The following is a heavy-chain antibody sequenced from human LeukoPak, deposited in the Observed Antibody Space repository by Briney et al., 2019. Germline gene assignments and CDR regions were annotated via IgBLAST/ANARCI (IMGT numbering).Heavy chain of an antibody. V-gene: IGHV1-69-2*01. CDR1: GYTFTDYY. Sequence: ATVKISCKVSGYTFTDYYMHWVQQAPGKGLEWMGLVDPEDGETIYAEKFQGRVTITADTPTDTAYMELSSLRSEDTAVYYCATDRGIAAAGALDYWGQGTLVTVSS. CDR2: VDPEDGET. D-gene: IGHD6-13*01. CDR3: ATDRGIAAAGALDY. J-gene: IGHJ4*02.